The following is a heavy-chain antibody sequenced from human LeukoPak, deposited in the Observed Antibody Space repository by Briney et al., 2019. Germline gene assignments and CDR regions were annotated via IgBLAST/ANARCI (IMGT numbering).Heavy chain of an antibody. CDR2: IYYSVST. V-gene: IGHV4-39*07. CDR1: LGSLSSYY. Sequence: PSETLSLTCTVSLGSLSSYYWGWIRQPPGKGLEWIGSIYYSVSTYYNPPLKSRVTISQDTSKNHFSPKLSSVTPADTPLYDSVRVQPVVPFNEPFASWGQGTLVAVSS. J-gene: IGHJ4*02. D-gene: IGHD4-23*01. CDR3: VRVQPVVPFNEPFAS.